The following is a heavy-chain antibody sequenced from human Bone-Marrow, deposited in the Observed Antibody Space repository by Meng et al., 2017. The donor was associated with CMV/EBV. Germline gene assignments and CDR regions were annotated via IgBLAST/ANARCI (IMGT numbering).Heavy chain of an antibody. CDR1: GFTFSTYP. Sequence: GGSLRLSCEGSGFTFSTYPMHWVRQAPGKGLESVSAISGNGGSTYYADSVKGRFTISRDNSKNTLSLQMGSLRAEDMAVYYCAKFDCSSTSCWRAFDIWGQGTMVTVSS. V-gene: IGHV3-64*02. J-gene: IGHJ3*02. CDR2: ISGNGGST. CDR3: AKFDCSSTSCWRAFDI. D-gene: IGHD2-2*01.